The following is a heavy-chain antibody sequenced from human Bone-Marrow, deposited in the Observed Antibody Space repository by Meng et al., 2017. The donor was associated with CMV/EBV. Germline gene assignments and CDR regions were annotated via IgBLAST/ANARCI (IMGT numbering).Heavy chain of an antibody. CDR3: AKDIGSSYYYYYGMDV. CDR2: INHSGST. V-gene: IGHV4-34*01. CDR1: GGSFSGYY. J-gene: IGHJ6*02. D-gene: IGHD6-6*01. Sequence: GSLRLSCAVYGGSFSGYYWSWIRQPPGKGLEWIGEINHSGSTNYNPSLKSRVTISVDTSKNQFSLKLSSVTAADTAVYYCAKDIGSSYYYYYGMDVWGQGTTVTVSS.